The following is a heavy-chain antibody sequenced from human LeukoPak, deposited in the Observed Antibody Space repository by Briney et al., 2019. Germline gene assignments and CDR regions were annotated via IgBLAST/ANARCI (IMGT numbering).Heavy chain of an antibody. J-gene: IGHJ4*02. CDR1: GFTFSTYW. CDR3: ARAEEQRWGYVDY. Sequence: PGGSLRLSCAASGFTFSTYWMTWVRQAPGKGLEWVANIKQDGSDKYYVDSVKGRFTISRDNAKSSLYLQMNSPRDEDTAVYYCARAEEQRWGYVDYWGQGTLVTVSS. V-gene: IGHV3-7*04. CDR2: IKQDGSDK. D-gene: IGHD5-24*01.